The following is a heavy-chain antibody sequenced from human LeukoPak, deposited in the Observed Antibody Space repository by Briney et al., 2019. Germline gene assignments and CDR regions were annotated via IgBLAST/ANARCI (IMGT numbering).Heavy chain of an antibody. D-gene: IGHD1-26*01. V-gene: IGHV1-18*03. CDR2: ISAYNGNT. CDR3: ARDLPVVGATRSAFDY. Sequence: ASVKVSCKASGYTFTSYGISWVRQAPGQGLEWMGWISAYNGNTNYAQKLQGRVTMTTDTSTSTAYMELRSLRSDDMAVYYCARDLPVVGATRSAFDYWGQGTLVTVPS. J-gene: IGHJ4*02. CDR1: GYTFTSYG.